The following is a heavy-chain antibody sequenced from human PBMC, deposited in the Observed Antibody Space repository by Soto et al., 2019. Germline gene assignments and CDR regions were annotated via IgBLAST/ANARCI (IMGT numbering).Heavy chain of an antibody. Sequence: EVQLVESGGGLVQPGGSLRLSCAASGFTVSSNYMSWVRQAPGKGLEWVSVIYSGGSTYYADSVKGRFTISRDNSKNTLYLQMNSLRAGDTAVYYWAGDPGRSYGPDWGQGTLVTVSS. D-gene: IGHD1-26*01. J-gene: IGHJ4*02. V-gene: IGHV3-66*01. CDR1: GFTVSSNY. CDR2: IYSGGST. CDR3: AGDPGRSYGPD.